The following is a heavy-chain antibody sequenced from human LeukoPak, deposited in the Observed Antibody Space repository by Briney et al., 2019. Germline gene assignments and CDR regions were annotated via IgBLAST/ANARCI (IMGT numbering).Heavy chain of an antibody. J-gene: IGHJ4*02. CDR3: TRDYGVLFDY. CDR1: GFTFSGSA. CDR2: IRSKANSYAA. D-gene: IGHD4-17*01. V-gene: IGHV3-73*01. Sequence: GGSLRLSCAASGFTFSGSAIHWVRQASGKGLEWVGRIRSKANSYAASSAASVKGRFTISRDDSKNTAYLQMNSLKTEDTAVYYCTRDYGVLFDYWGQGTLVTVSS.